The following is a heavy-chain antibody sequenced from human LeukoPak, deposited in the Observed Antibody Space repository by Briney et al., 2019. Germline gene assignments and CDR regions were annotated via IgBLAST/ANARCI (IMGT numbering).Heavy chain of an antibody. CDR3: AVGLVVDSAMEHGGY. CDR1: GFTFSSYG. D-gene: IGHD5-18*01. V-gene: IGHV3-33*01. J-gene: IGHJ4*02. Sequence: GGSLRLSCAASGFTFSSYGMHWVRQAPGKGLEWVAVIWYDGSNKYYADSVKGRFTISRDNSKNTLYLQMNSLRAEDTAVYYCAVGLVVDSAMEHGGYWGQGTLVTVSS. CDR2: IWYDGSNK.